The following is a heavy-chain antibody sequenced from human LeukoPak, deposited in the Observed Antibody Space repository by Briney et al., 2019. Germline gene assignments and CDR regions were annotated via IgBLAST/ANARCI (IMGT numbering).Heavy chain of an antibody. CDR1: GFTFSTSA. V-gene: IGHV1-58*02. Sequence: ASVKVSCKASGFTFSTSAMQWVRQARGQRLEWIGWIVVGSGKANYAQNFQERVTITRDVSTGTAYMEMTSLRVEDTAIYYCASDTLYSGTWGQGTLVTVSS. CDR2: IVVGSGKA. D-gene: IGHD5-12*01. J-gene: IGHJ4*02. CDR3: ASDTLYSGT.